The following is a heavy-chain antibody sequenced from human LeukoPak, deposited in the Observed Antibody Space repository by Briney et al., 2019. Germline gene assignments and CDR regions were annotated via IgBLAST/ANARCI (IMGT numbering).Heavy chain of an antibody. J-gene: IGHJ4*02. CDR2: IIPIFGTA. Sequence: ASVKVSCKASGYTFTSYAISWVRQAPGQGLEWMGRIIPIFGTANYAQKFQGRVTITTDESTSTAYMELSSLRSEDTAVYYCAREEYRYSSGWYFHFDYWGQGTLVTVSS. D-gene: IGHD6-19*01. CDR3: AREEYRYSSGWYFHFDY. CDR1: GYTFTSYA. V-gene: IGHV1-69*05.